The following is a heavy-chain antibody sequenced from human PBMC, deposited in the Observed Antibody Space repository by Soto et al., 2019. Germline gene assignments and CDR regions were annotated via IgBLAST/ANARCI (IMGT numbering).Heavy chain of an antibody. D-gene: IGHD6-13*01. Sequence: SVKVSCKASGGTLSDYAISWVRQAPGQGLEWMGGIIPMFGAVNYAQRFQGRVTITADEATSTAYMELSRLRSDDTAVYYCAMDSRPSDYWGQGTLVTVSS. CDR3: AMDSRPSDY. V-gene: IGHV1-69*13. J-gene: IGHJ4*02. CDR1: GGTLSDYA. CDR2: IIPMFGAV.